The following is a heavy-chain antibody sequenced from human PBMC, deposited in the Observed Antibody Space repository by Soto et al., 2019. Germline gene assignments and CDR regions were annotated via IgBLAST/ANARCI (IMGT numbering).Heavy chain of an antibody. J-gene: IGHJ6*03. V-gene: IGHV4-34*01. Sequence: PSETLSLTCTVYGGSFSGYYWSWIRQPPGKGLEWIGEINHSGSTNYNPSLKSRVTISVDTSKNQFSLKLSSVTAADTALYYCARGDWNYDYYYYYMDVWGKGTTVTVSS. CDR2: INHSGST. CDR3: ARGDWNYDYYYYYMDV. D-gene: IGHD1-7*01. CDR1: GGSFSGYY.